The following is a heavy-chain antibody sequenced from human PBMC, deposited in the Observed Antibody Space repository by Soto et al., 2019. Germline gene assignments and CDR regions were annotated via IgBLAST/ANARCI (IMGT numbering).Heavy chain of an antibody. CDR1: GGSFSGYY. CDR2: INHSGST. V-gene: IGHV4-34*01. D-gene: IGHD2-8*01. J-gene: IGHJ5*02. Sequence: QVQLQQWGAGLLKPSETLSLTCAVYGGSFSGYYWSWIRQPPGKGLEWIGEINHSGSTNYNPPLKRGVTIPVDTSKNRSSRDLGCVSAADTAVYYCARNPGRIMVNPSRHNWFDPWGQGTLVTVSS. CDR3: ARNPGRIMVNPSRHNWFDP.